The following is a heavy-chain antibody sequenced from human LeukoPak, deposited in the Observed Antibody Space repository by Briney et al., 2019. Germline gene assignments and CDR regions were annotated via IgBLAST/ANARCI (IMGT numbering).Heavy chain of an antibody. CDR3: VRTAGSGSNNWFDP. J-gene: IGHJ5*02. CDR2: IDSSSSAI. V-gene: IGHV3-48*01. CDR1: GFIFNSHS. D-gene: IGHD3-10*01. Sequence: PGGSLRLSCAASGFIFNSHSMNWVRQAPGKGLEWLSYIDSSSSAIYYAGSVKGRFTVSRDNDRSSLYLQMNSLRPEDTAVYYCVRTAGSGSNNWFDPWGQGTLVAVSS.